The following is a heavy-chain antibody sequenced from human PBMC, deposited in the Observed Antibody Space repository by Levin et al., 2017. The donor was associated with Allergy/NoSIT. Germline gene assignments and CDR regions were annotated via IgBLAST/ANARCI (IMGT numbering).Heavy chain of an antibody. D-gene: IGHD6-6*01. Sequence: GGSLRLSCAASGFTFSSYGMHWVRQAPGKGLEWVAVISYDGSNKYYADSVKGRFTISRDNSKNTLYLQMNSLRAEDTAVYYCAKDRGYSSSPFDYWGQGTLVTVSS. CDR2: ISYDGSNK. CDR1: GFTFSSYG. V-gene: IGHV3-30*18. CDR3: AKDRGYSSSPFDY. J-gene: IGHJ4*02.